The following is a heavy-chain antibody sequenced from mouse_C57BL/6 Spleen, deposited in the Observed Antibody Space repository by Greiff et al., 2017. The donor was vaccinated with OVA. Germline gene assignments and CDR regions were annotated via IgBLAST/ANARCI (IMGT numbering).Heavy chain of an antibody. D-gene: IGHD1-1*01. CDR1: GYSFTGYY. CDR3: ARWDYYGSSYRDY. J-gene: IGHJ2*01. V-gene: IGHV1-42*01. CDR2: INPSTGGT. Sequence: VQLQQSGPELVKPGASVKISCKASGYSFTGYYMNWVKQSPEKSLEWIGEINPSTGGTTYNQKFKAKATLTVDKSSSTAYMQLKSLTSEDSAVCYCARWDYYGSSYRDYWGQGTTLTVSS.